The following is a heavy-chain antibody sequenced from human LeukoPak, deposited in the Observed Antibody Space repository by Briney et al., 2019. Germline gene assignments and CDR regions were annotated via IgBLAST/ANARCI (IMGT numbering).Heavy chain of an antibody. CDR3: AREFDSGSHYYGMDV. V-gene: IGHV3-43*02. CDR1: GFTFDDYA. CDR2: ISGDGGNT. J-gene: IGHJ6*02. D-gene: IGHD3-10*01. Sequence: GGSLRLSCAASGFTFDDYAMHWVRQAPGKGLEWVSLISGDGGNTYYADSVKGRFTISRDNSKNSLYLQMNSLRAEDTAVYYCAREFDSGSHYYGMDVWGQGTTVTVSS.